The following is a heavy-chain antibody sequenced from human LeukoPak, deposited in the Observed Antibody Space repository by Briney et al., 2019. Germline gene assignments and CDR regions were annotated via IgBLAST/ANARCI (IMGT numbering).Heavy chain of an antibody. CDR3: ARNRGYSYGYGDY. V-gene: IGHV1-18*01. J-gene: IGHJ4*02. CDR2: ISPYNGNT. Sequence: ASVKASCKASGGTFSSYGISWVRQAPGQGLEWMGWISPYNGNTDYAQKLQGRVTMATDTSTSTAYMELRSLRSDDTAVYYCARNRGYSYGYGDYWGQGTLVTVSS. D-gene: IGHD5-18*01. CDR1: GGTFSSYG.